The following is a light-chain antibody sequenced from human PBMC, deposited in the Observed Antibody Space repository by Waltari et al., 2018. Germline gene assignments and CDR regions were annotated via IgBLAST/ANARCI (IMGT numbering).Light chain of an antibody. V-gene: IGLV2-14*03. Sequence: QSALTQPASVSGSPGQSITISCTGSSSDVGAYNYVSWYQQHPGEPPKLLIYDVTHRPSGISYRFSGSKSANTASLTISGLQAEDEADYYCSSYTTTSTPVVFGGGTKLTVL. CDR1: SSDVGAYNY. CDR3: SSYTTTSTPVV. J-gene: IGLJ2*01. CDR2: DVT.